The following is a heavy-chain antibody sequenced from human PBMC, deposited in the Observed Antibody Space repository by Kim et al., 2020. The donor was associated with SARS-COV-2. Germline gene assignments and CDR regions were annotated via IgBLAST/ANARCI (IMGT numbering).Heavy chain of an antibody. CDR3: AKDDIVATIYVYYGMDV. CDR2: TSYDGSNT. CDR1: GFIFSSYG. D-gene: IGHD5-12*01. V-gene: IGHV3-30*18. J-gene: IGHJ6*02. Sequence: GGSLRLSCAASGFIFSSYGMHWVRQAPGKGLEWVAITSYDGSNTYYADSVKGRFTVSRDNSKNTLYLQMNSLRAEDTAVYYCAKDDIVATIYVYYGMDVWGQGTTVTVSS.